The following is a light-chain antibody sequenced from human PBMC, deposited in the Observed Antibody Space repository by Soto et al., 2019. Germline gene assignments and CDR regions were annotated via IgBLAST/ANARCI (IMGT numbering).Light chain of an antibody. CDR3: SSYTSTNSWV. CDR2: EVS. V-gene: IGLV2-14*01. Sequence: QSVLTQPAYVSGSPGQSITISCTGTSSDIGGYNYVSWYQQHPGKAPKLIIYEVSNRPSGVSAHFSGSKSGNTASLTISGLQAADEADYYCSSYTSTNSWVFGGGTKLTVL. J-gene: IGLJ3*02. CDR1: SSDIGGYNY.